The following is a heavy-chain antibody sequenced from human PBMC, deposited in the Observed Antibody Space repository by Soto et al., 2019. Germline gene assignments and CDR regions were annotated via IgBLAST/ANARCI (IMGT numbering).Heavy chain of an antibody. V-gene: IGHV1-69*01. D-gene: IGHD2-21*02. Sequence: VQLMQSGAEVKKPGSSVKVCCKASGGTFSSHSINWVRQAPGQGLEWMGGIITLFGTSNYAQNFQGRVTITADQSTSTAYMVLNSLRSDDTAVYYCAREVGYGDFSAAQLDWGQGTLVTVSS. J-gene: IGHJ4*02. CDR3: AREVGYGDFSAAQLD. CDR1: GGTFSSHS. CDR2: IITLFGTS.